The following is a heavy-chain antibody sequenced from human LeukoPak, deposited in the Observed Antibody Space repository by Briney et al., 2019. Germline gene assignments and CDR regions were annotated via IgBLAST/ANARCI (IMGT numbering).Heavy chain of an antibody. CDR1: GFTFSTYD. CDR2: MGKTAGDT. CDR3: ARGAAGFDY. V-gene: IGHV3-13*04. D-gene: IGHD6-13*01. Sequence: GGSLRLSCAASGFTFSTYDMHWVRQATGKGLEWVSGMGKTAGDTYYSGSVKGRFTISRENAKNSVCLEMNSLEAGDTAVYYCARGAAGFDYWGQGTLVSVSS. J-gene: IGHJ4*02.